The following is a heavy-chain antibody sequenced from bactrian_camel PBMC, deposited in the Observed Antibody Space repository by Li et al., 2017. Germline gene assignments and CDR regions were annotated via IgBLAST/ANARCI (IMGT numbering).Heavy chain of an antibody. CDR2: MDSEGTT. V-gene: IGHV3S53*01. Sequence: VQLVESGGDSVQAGGSLRLSCAASGSIGGSTSMGWFRQAPGKEREGVAAMDSEGTTTYADSVKGRFTISKDSAKNTLYLQMISLRPEDTGMYYCAARPGQCVWLLLGLDRAHYEFPSWGQGTQVTVS. CDR3: AARPGQCVWLLLGLDRAHYEFPS. J-gene: IGHJ4*01. D-gene: IGHD3*01. CDR1: GSIGGSTS.